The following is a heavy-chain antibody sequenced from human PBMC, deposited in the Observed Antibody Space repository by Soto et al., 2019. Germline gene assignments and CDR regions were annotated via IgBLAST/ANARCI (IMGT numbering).Heavy chain of an antibody. Sequence: EGSLRLSCAASGFTFSSYSMNWVRQAPGKGLEWVSSISSSSSYIYYADSVKGRFTISRDNAKNSLYLQMNSLRAEDTAVYYCARESVRSSSCFDYWGQGTLVTVSS. J-gene: IGHJ4*02. CDR3: ARESVRSSSCFDY. CDR2: ISSSSSYI. V-gene: IGHV3-21*01. D-gene: IGHD6-13*01. CDR1: GFTFSSYS.